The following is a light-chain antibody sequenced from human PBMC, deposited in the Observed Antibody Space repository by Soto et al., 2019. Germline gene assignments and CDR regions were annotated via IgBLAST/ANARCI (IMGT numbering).Light chain of an antibody. CDR3: QQYDNWHRT. CDR2: DAS. CDR1: QSISDW. V-gene: IGKV1-5*02. J-gene: IGKJ1*01. Sequence: DIQMTQSPPTLSASVGDRVTIICRASQSISDWLAWFQLKPGKAPKLLIYDASSLESGVPSSFSGSGSETEFTLTISSLQSEDCAFYYCQQYDNWHRTFGQGTKVDIK.